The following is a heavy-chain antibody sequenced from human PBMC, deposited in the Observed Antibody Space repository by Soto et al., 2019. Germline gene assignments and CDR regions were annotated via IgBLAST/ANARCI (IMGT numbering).Heavy chain of an antibody. CDR1: GGSISSYY. Sequence: SETLSLTCTVSGGSISSYYWSWIRQPPGKGLEWIGYIYYSGSTNYNPSLKSQVTISVDTSKNQFSLKLSSVTAADTAVYYCAISRRGYDFWSGYYTFDYWGQGTLVTVSS. D-gene: IGHD3-3*01. CDR3: AISRRGYDFWSGYYTFDY. V-gene: IGHV4-59*01. J-gene: IGHJ4*02. CDR2: IYYSGST.